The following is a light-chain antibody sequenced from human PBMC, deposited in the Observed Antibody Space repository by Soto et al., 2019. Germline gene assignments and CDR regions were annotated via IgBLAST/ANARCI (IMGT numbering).Light chain of an antibody. V-gene: IGLV2-8*01. CDR3: SSYAGSNNLGV. J-gene: IGLJ3*02. CDR2: EVS. CDR1: SSDIGGYNY. Sequence: QSAPTQPPSASGSPGQSVTISCTGTSSDIGGYNYVSWYQHHPGKAPKAMIYEVSKRPSGVPDRFSGSKSGNTASLTVSGLQPEDEADYYCSSYAGSNNLGVFGGGTKLTVL.